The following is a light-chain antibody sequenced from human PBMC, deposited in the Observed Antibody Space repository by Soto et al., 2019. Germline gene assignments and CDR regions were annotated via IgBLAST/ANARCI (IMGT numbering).Light chain of an antibody. CDR3: QQYNNWPPIT. CDR2: GAS. Sequence: EIVMTQSPPTLSVSPGERATLSCRASQSISRNLAWFQQKPGQAPTLLIFGASTRAAGIPARFSGSGSGTEFTLTISGLQSEDYADYYCQQYNNWPPITFGQGTRLEIK. J-gene: IGKJ5*01. CDR1: QSISRN. V-gene: IGKV3-15*01.